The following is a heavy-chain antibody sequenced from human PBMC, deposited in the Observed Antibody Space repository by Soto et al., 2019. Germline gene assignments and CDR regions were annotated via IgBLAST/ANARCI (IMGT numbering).Heavy chain of an antibody. Sequence: GASVKVSCKASGGTFSSYAISWVRQAPGQGLEWMGGIIPIFGTANYAQKFQGRVTITADKSTSTAYMELSSLRSEDPAVYYCARDDGPLGVPAAQFYYYYGMDVWGQGTTVTVYS. CDR3: ARDDGPLGVPAAQFYYYYGMDV. J-gene: IGHJ6*02. CDR2: IIPIFGTA. CDR1: GGTFSSYA. D-gene: IGHD2-2*01. V-gene: IGHV1-69*06.